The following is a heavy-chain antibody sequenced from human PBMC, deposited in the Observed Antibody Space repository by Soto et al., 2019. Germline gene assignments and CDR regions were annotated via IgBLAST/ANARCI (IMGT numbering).Heavy chain of an antibody. Sequence: SGGSLRLSCAASGFDFSDYYMSWSRLAPGKGLEWISYISDSGSPLYYADSVKGRFSISRDNARKSVYLQMNNLRADDTALYFCARDIRGYGMDVWGQGTTVTVSS. V-gene: IGHV3-11*01. CDR2: ISDSGSPL. CDR1: GFDFSDYY. D-gene: IGHD3-10*01. J-gene: IGHJ6*02. CDR3: ARDIRGYGMDV.